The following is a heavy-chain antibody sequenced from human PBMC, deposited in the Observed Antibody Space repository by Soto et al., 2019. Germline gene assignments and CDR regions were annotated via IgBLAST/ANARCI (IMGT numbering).Heavy chain of an antibody. CDR3: ANPSITIFGVVTHWAFDI. CDR2: ISGSGGST. Sequence: VGSLRLSCASSVFTFSSYAMSCVRHSPGKWLEWVSAISGSGGSTYYADSVKGRFTISRDNSKNTLYLQMNSLRAEDTAVYYCANPSITIFGVVTHWAFDIWGQGTMVIVSS. V-gene: IGHV3-23*01. J-gene: IGHJ3*02. D-gene: IGHD3-3*01. CDR1: VFTFSSYA.